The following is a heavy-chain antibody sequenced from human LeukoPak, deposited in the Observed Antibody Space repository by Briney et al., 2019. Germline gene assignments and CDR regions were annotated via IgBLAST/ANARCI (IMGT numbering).Heavy chain of an antibody. V-gene: IGHV3-7*01. CDR1: GFTFSMNW. CDR3: ARDPDAGTTDY. D-gene: IGHD1-7*01. Sequence: PGGSLRLSCAASGFTFSMNWMSWVRQAPGKGLECVANINEDGNEKYYVDSVAGRFTISRDNAKNSLYLQMNSLRAEDTAVYYCARDPDAGTTDYWGQGTLVTVSS. J-gene: IGHJ4*02. CDR2: INEDGNEK.